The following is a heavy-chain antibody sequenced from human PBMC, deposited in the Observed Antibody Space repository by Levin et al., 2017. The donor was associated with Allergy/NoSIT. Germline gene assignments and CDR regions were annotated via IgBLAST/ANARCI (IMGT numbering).Heavy chain of an antibody. CDR3: ASPYRSILNY. V-gene: IGHV4-61*01. D-gene: IGHD1-1*01. CDR2: ISNSGST. J-gene: IGHJ4*02. Sequence: RSQTLSLTCAVSGGSVSSGTYYWSWIRQPPGKGLEWLGYISNSGSTNYNPSLKNRVNISADTSKNQFSLRLSSVTAADTAVYYCASPYRSILNYWAQGIQVTVSS. CDR1: GGSVSSGTYY.